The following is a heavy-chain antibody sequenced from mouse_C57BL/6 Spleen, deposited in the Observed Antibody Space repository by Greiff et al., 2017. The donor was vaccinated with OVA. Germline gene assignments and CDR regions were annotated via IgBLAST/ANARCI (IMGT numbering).Heavy chain of an antibody. CDR2: IYPGSGST. Sequence: VQLQQPGAELVKPGASVKMSCKASGYTFTSYWITWVKQRPGQGLEWIGDIYPGSGSTNYNEKFKSKATLTVDTSSSTAYMQLSSLTSEDSAVYYCSGGNYGSSPFDYWGQGTTLTVSS. D-gene: IGHD1-1*01. CDR1: GYTFTSYW. V-gene: IGHV1-55*01. CDR3: SGGNYGSSPFDY. J-gene: IGHJ2*01.